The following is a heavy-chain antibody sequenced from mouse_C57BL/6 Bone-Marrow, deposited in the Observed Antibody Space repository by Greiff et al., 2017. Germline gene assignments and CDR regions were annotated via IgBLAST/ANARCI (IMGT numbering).Heavy chain of an antibody. V-gene: IGHV1-50*01. J-gene: IGHJ3*01. CDR2: IDPSDSYT. Sequence: QVQLQQPGAELVKPGASVKLSCKASGYTFTSYWMQWVKQRTGQGLEWIGEIDPSDSYTNYNQKFKGKATLTVDTSSSTAYMQLSSLTSEDSAVYYCARGCAWFAYWGQGTLVTVSA. CDR3: ARGCAWFAY. CDR1: GYTFTSYW.